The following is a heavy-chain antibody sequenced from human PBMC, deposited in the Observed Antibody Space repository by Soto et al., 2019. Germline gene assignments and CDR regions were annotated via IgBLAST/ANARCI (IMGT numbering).Heavy chain of an antibody. Sequence: EVQLLESGGGLVQPGGSLRLSCAASGFTFSNSAMSWVRQAPGKGLEWVSAIGGRGGSTYYADSVKGRFTISRDDSKNTLYLQMSILRAEDTALYYCAKDTGRGGGSVFDYWGQGTLVTVSS. CDR1: GFTFSNSA. V-gene: IGHV3-23*01. CDR3: AKDTGRGGGSVFDY. D-gene: IGHD2-15*01. CDR2: IGGRGGST. J-gene: IGHJ4*02.